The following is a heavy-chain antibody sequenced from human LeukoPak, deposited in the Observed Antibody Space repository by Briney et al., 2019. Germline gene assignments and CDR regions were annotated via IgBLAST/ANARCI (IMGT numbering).Heavy chain of an antibody. J-gene: IGHJ4*02. V-gene: IGHV3-48*01. CDR3: AREEMATSKFDY. CDR1: GLTFSSHW. CDR2: ISGSSSTI. D-gene: IGHD5-24*01. Sequence: GGSLRLSCAASGLTFSSHWMHWVSQAPGKGLEWVSYISGSSSTIYYADSVKGRFTISRDNAKNSLYLQMNSLRVEDTAVYYCAREEMATSKFDYWGQGTLVTVSS.